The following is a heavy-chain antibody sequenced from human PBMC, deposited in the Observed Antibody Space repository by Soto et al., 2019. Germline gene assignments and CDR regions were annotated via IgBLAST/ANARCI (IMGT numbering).Heavy chain of an antibody. CDR3: ARHDSSGFASF. D-gene: IGHD3-22*01. J-gene: IGHJ4*02. CDR1: GYNFISNW. CDR2: IYPGDSDT. V-gene: IGHV5-51*01. Sequence: GESLKISCKGSGYNFISNWIGWVRQMPGKGLEWMGMIYPGDSDTRYSPSFQGQVTISADKSLSTAYLQWSSLKASDSAMYFCARHDSSGFASFWGQGTLVTVSS.